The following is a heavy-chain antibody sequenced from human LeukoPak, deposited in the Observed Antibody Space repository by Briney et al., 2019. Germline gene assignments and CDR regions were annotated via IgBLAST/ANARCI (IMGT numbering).Heavy chain of an antibody. Sequence: GASVKVSCKASGYPFTDYPIHWVRQAPGQRLEWMGWINAGNGDTKYSQKFQARVTITRDTSASTAYMELSSLKSEDTAVYYCARDPLSDILTGNYHDYGMDVWGLGTTVTVSS. CDR1: GYPFTDYP. J-gene: IGHJ6*02. D-gene: IGHD3-9*01. CDR3: ARDPLSDILTGNYHDYGMDV. V-gene: IGHV1-3*01. CDR2: INAGNGDT.